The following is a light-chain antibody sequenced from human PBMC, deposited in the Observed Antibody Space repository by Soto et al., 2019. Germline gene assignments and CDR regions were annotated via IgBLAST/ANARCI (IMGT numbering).Light chain of an antibody. CDR2: DAS. V-gene: IGKV3-11*01. J-gene: IGKJ4*01. CDR3: PQRSNWLS. Sequence: EIVLTQSPATLSLSPGERATLSCRASQSVSSYLAWYQQKPGQAPRLLIYDASNRATGIPARFSGSGSGTDFTLNISCLEPEDFAIYYCPQRSNWLSFGGGTKVEIK. CDR1: QSVSSY.